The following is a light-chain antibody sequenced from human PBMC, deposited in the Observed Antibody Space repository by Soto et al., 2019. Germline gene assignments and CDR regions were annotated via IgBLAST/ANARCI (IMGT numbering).Light chain of an antibody. Sequence: DIQMTQSPSSLSASVGDRVTITCRASQSISSYLNWYQQKPGKAPKXLIYAASSLQSGVPSRFSGIGSGTDLTLSISSLQPEDCETYDGQQSYSGPLTFGGGTKVDIK. CDR1: QSISSY. V-gene: IGKV1-39*01. CDR2: AAS. J-gene: IGKJ4*01. CDR3: QQSYSGPLT.